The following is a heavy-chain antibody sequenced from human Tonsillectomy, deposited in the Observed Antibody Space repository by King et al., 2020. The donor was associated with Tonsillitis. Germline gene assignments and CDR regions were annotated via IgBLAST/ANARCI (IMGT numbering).Heavy chain of an antibody. Sequence: QLQESGPGLVKPSETLSLTCTVSGGSISSSSYYWGWIRQPPGKGLEWIGSIYYSGSTYYNPSLKSRVTISVDMSKNQFSLKLSSVTAADTAVYYCARHEGSGNYDSSGYYYWGQGTLVTVSS. CDR2: IYYSGST. V-gene: IGHV4-39*01. CDR3: ARHEGSGNYDSSGYYY. J-gene: IGHJ4*02. CDR1: GGSISSSSYY. D-gene: IGHD3-22*01.